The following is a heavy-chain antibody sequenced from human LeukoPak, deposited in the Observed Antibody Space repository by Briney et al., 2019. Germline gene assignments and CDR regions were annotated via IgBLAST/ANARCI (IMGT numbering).Heavy chain of an antibody. CDR1: GFTFSSYW. J-gene: IGHJ6*02. V-gene: IGHV3-15*01. D-gene: IGHD2-21*01. Sequence: GGSLRLSCAASGFTFSSYWMSWVRQAPGKRLEWVGRIKSKTDGGTTDYAAPVKGRFTISRDDSKSTLYLQMNSLKTEDTAVYYCTTDYSYYYYYAMDVWGQGTTVTVSS. CDR2: IKSKTDGGTT. CDR3: TTDYSYYYYYAMDV.